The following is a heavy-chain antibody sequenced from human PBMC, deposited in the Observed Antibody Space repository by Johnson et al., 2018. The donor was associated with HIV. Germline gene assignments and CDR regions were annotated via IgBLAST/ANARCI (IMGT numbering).Heavy chain of an antibody. CDR1: GFTFSDYY. D-gene: IGHD4-17*01. V-gene: IGHV3-11*04. CDR3: ARVLGDYAYHI. CDR2: VSWNGGSI. J-gene: IGHJ3*02. Sequence: QVQLVESGGGLVKPGGSLRLSCAASGFTFSDYYMTWIRQAPGKGLEWVSGVSWNGGSIGYADSVKGRFTISRDNSKNTLYLEMNSPRGEDTAVYYCARVLGDYAYHIWGQGTMVTVSS.